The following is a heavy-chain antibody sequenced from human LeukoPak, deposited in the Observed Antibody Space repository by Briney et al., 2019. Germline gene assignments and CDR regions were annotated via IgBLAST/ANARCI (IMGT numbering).Heavy chain of an antibody. J-gene: IGHJ3*02. D-gene: IGHD7-27*01. CDR2: ISWNSGSI. Sequence: GGSLRLSCAASGFTFDDYAMHWVRQAPGKGLEWVSGISWNSGSIGYADSVKGRFTISRDNAKNSLYLQMNSLRAEDMALYYCAKDLGNWGYDAFDIWGQGTMVTVSS. CDR1: GFTFDDYA. V-gene: IGHV3-9*03. CDR3: AKDLGNWGYDAFDI.